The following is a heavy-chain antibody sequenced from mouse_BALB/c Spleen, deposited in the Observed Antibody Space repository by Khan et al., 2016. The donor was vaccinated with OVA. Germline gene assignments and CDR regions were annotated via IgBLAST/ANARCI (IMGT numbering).Heavy chain of an antibody. D-gene: IGHD2-4*01. Sequence: QIQLVQSGPELKKPGETVKISCKASGYTFTNYGMNWVKQAPGKGLKWMGWINTYTGEPTYADDFKGRFAFSLATSASTAYLQINTLKNEDTATYFGTRRISYFALDYWGQGTSVTVSS. CDR1: GYTFTNYG. CDR2: INTYTGEP. V-gene: IGHV9-3-1*01. CDR3: TRRISYFALDY. J-gene: IGHJ4*01.